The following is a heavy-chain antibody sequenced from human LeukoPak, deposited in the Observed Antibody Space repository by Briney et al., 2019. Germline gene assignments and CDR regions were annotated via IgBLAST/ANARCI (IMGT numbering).Heavy chain of an antibody. CDR2: INHSGST. D-gene: IGHD6-13*01. J-gene: IGHJ6*04. CDR3: ATGIAAAGTSGYYYYYYGMDV. CDR1: GGSFSGYY. V-gene: IGHV4-34*01. Sequence: SETLSLTCAVYGGSFSGYYWSWIRQPPGKGLEWIGEINHSGSTNYNPSLKSRVTISVDTSKNQFSLKLSSVTAADTAVYYCATGIAAAGTSGYYYYYYGMDVWAKGPRSPPPQ.